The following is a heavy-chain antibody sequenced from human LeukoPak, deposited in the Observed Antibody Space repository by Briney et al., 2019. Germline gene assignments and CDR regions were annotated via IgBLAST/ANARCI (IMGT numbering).Heavy chain of an antibody. CDR2: IYHSGST. CDR3: ARRGTAAGPLLGYFDY. D-gene: IGHD6-13*01. Sequence: SGTLSLTCAVSGGSISSSNWWSWVRQPPGKGLERIGEIYHSGSTNYNPSLKSRVTISVDKSKNQFSLKLSSVTAADTAVYYCARRGTAAGPLLGYFDYWGQGTLVTVSS. CDR1: GGSISSSNW. V-gene: IGHV4-4*02. J-gene: IGHJ4*02.